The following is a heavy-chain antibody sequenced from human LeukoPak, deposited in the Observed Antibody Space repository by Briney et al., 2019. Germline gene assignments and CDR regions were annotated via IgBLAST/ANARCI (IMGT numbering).Heavy chain of an antibody. V-gene: IGHV3-74*01. Sequence: GGSLRLSCAASGFXFSSHWIHWVRQAPGKGLVWISRINSDGSSTTYADSVKGRFTISRDNSKNTLYLQMNSLRAEDTAVYYCAKDFDGDLIAVADYWGQGTLVSVSS. CDR3: AKDFDGDLIAVADY. J-gene: IGHJ4*02. D-gene: IGHD6-19*01. CDR2: INSDGSST. CDR1: GFXFSSHW.